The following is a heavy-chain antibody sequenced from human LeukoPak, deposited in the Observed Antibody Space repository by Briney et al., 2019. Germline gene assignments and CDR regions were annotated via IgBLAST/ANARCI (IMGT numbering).Heavy chain of an antibody. V-gene: IGHV4-39*07. Sequence: SGPTLVNPTQTLTLTCTFSGFSLSTSGMCVSWIRQPPGQGLEWIGEINHSGSTNYNPSLKSRVTISVDTSKNQFSLKLSSVTAADTAVYYCARDGGMATINYWGQGTLVTVSS. CDR2: INHSGST. CDR1: GFSLSTSGM. J-gene: IGHJ4*02. CDR3: ARDGGMATINY. D-gene: IGHD5-24*01.